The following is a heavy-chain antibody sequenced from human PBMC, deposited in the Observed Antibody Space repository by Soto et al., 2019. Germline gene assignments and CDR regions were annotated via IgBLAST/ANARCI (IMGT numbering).Heavy chain of an antibody. Sequence: ASVKVSCKASGYTFTSYDIYWVRQATGQGLEWMGWMNPNTGNSGYAQKFQGRVTMTSDTSKSXXXXXXXXXXXFGXXKYYFAFWGQGTLVTVSS. CDR3: AF. CDR2: MNPNTGNS. J-gene: IGHJ4*02. V-gene: IGHV1-8*01. CDR1: GYTFTSYD. D-gene: IGHD3-3*01.